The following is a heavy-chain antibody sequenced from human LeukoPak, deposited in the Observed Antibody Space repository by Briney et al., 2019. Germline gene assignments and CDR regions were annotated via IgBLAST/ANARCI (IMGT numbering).Heavy chain of an antibody. CDR3: TKARCSSTSCFLPDY. CDR2: IYSGGNT. CDR1: GLTVSSNY. D-gene: IGHD2-2*01. J-gene: IGHJ4*02. Sequence: GGSLRLSCAASGLTVSSNYMSWVRQAPGKGLEWVSVIYSGGNTYYADSVKGRFTISRDNSKNTLYLQMNSLRAEDAAVYYCTKARCSSTSCFLPDYWGLGTLVTVSS. V-gene: IGHV3-53*01.